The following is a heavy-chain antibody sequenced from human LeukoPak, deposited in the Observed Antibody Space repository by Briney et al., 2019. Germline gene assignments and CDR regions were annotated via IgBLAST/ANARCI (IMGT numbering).Heavy chain of an antibody. D-gene: IGHD4-17*01. Sequence: ASVKVSCKASGYTFTGYYMHWVRQAPGQGLEWMGWINPIFGTANYAQKFQGRVTITADKSTSTAYMELSSPRSEDTAVYYCARGDYEEFNWFDPWGQGTLVTVSS. J-gene: IGHJ5*02. V-gene: IGHV1-69*06. CDR3: ARGDYEEFNWFDP. CDR1: GYTFTGYY. CDR2: INPIFGTA.